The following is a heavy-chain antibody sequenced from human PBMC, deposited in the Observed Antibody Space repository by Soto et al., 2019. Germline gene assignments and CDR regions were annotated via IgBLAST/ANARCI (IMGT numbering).Heavy chain of an antibody. CDR1: GITFSTYS. Sequence: EVQLVESGGGLVHPGGSLRLSCAASGITFSTYSINWVRQAPGKGLEGISFIGSTGTTMYYADSVKGRFTISRDNAKNSLYLQMNSLRDEDTAVYYCARAGAGRRGSGSSPLDSWGQGTLVTVSS. D-gene: IGHD3-10*01. CDR2: IGSTGTTM. V-gene: IGHV3-48*02. J-gene: IGHJ4*02. CDR3: ARAGAGRRGSGSSPLDS.